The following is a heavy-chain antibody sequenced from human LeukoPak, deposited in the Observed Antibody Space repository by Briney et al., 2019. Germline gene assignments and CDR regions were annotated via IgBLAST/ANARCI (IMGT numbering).Heavy chain of an antibody. J-gene: IGHJ4*02. CDR3: ASILRGYCGYDFFGY. Sequence: GGSLRLSCAASGFTFSSYWMSWVRQAPGKGLEWVANIKQDGSEKYYVDSVKGRFTISRDNAKNSLYLQMNSLRAEDTAVYYCASILRGYCGYDFFGYWGQGTLVTVSS. V-gene: IGHV3-7*03. CDR2: IKQDGSEK. D-gene: IGHD5-12*01. CDR1: GFTFSSYW.